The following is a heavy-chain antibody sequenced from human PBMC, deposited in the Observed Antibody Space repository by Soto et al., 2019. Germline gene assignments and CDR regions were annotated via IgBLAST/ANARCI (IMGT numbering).Heavy chain of an antibody. CDR2: IYSGGST. CDR3: ARDGFFGVVIQAFDI. V-gene: IGHV3-66*01. J-gene: IGHJ3*02. CDR1: GFTVSSNY. D-gene: IGHD3-3*01. Sequence: ESGGGLVQPGGSLRLSCAASGFTVSSNYMSWVRQAPGKGLEWVSVIYSGGSTYYADSVKGRFTISRDNSKNTLYLQMNSLRAEDTAVYYCARDGFFGVVIQAFDIWGQGTMVTVSS.